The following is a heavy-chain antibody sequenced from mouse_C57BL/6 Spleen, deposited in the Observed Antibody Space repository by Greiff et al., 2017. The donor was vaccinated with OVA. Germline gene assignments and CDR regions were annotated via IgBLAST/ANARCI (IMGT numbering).Heavy chain of an antibody. CDR3: ARVFITTVVATDY. CDR2: IYPGSGST. V-gene: IGHV1-55*01. D-gene: IGHD1-1*01. CDR1: GYTFTSYW. J-gene: IGHJ2*01. Sequence: VQLQQPGAELVKPGASVKMSCKASGYTFTSYWITWVKQRPGQGLEWIGDIYPGSGSTNYNEKFKSKATLTVDTSSSTAYMQLSSLTSEDSAVYYCARVFITTVVATDYWGQGTTLTVSS.